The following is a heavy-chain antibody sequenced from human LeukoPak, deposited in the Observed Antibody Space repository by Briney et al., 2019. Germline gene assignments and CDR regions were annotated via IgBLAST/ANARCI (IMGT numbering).Heavy chain of an antibody. V-gene: IGHV3-33*06. CDR2: IWHDGSYK. J-gene: IGHJ4*02. D-gene: IGHD1-26*01. CDR1: GFTFSIYG. Sequence: GRALRLSCAASGFTFSIYGMHWVRQAPGKGLEGVAVIWHDGSYKYYADSAKRRFTISRDNAKNTLYLEMNSLRAEDKAVYYCAKDGSRGRWELGDYWGQGTLVTVSS. CDR3: AKDGSRGRWELGDY.